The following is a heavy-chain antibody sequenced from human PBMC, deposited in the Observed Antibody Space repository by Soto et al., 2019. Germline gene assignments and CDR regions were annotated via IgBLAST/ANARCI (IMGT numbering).Heavy chain of an antibody. CDR1: GGSVSSGSYY. CDR3: ARADTALDY. CDR2: IYYTGGT. Sequence: QVQLQESGPGLVKPSETLSLTCTVSGGSVSSGSYYWNWIRQPPGKGLEWIGYIYYTGGTNYNPSXXSRLTISPDTSKNQFSLRLSSVTAADTAVYDCARADTALDYWGPGTLVTVSS. D-gene: IGHD2-21*02. J-gene: IGHJ4*02. V-gene: IGHV4-61*01.